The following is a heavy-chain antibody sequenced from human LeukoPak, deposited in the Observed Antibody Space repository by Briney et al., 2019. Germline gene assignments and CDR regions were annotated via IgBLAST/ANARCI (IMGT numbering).Heavy chain of an antibody. J-gene: IGHJ4*02. Sequence: PGRSLRLSCAASGFTFSSYGMHWVRQAPGKGLEWVAVISYDGSNKYYADSVKGRFTISRDNSKNTLYLQMNSLRAEDTAVYYCAKDSHYGAIDYWGQGTLVTVSS. CDR1: GFTFSSYG. CDR3: AKDSHYGAIDY. CDR2: ISYDGSNK. V-gene: IGHV3-30*18. D-gene: IGHD4-17*01.